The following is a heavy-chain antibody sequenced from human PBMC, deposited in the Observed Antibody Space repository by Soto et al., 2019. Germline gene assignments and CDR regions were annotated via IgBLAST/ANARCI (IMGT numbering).Heavy chain of an antibody. CDR2: IYSGGST. V-gene: IGHV3-66*01. CDR3: ARDRIPTGMDV. J-gene: IGHJ6*02. CDR1: GFTVSSNY. Sequence: GGSLRLSCAASGFTVSSNYMSWGRQAPGKGVEWVSVIYSGGSTYYADSVKGRFTISRDNSKNTLYLQMNSLRAEDTAVYYCARDRIPTGMDVWGQGTTVTVSS.